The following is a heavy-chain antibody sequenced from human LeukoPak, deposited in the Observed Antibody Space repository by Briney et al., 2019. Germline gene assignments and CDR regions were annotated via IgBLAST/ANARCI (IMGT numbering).Heavy chain of an antibody. Sequence: SESLSLTCTLSGDSINSYTYSSINSTTYYWGWIRQAPGKGVGWIGNIYYGGNTYYNPSLKNRLTISVDTSKNQFSLRLSPVTATDTAVYYCARQIARGYGINFYYKDVWGTGITVSASS. J-gene: IGHJ6*03. CDR3: ARQIARGYGINFYYKDV. D-gene: IGHD4-17*01. CDR2: IYYGGNT. CDR1: GDSINSYTYSSINSTTYY. V-gene: IGHV4-39*01.